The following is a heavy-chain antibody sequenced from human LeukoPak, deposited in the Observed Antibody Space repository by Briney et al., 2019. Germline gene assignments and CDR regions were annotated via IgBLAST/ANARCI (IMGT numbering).Heavy chain of an antibody. Sequence: SETLSLTCTVSGGSISSHYWSWIRQPPGKGLEWIGYIYYSGSSNYNPSLKSRVTISVDTSKNQFSLKLSSVTAADTAVYYCARNRRIAPYYYYYMDVWGKGTTVTVSS. CDR3: ARNRRIAPYYYYYMDV. J-gene: IGHJ6*03. CDR1: GGSISSHY. CDR2: IYYSGSS. D-gene: IGHD2/OR15-2a*01. V-gene: IGHV4-59*11.